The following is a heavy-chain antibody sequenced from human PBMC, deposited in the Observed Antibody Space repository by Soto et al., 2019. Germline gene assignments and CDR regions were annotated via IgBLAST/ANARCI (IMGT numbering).Heavy chain of an antibody. J-gene: IGHJ6*02. D-gene: IGHD2-15*01. CDR2: ISSSSSYI. V-gene: IGHV3-21*01. CDR3: ARDQEGCIGGSCYLPYYYYGMDV. CDR1: GFTFSSYS. Sequence: EVQLVESGGGLVKPGGSLRLSCAASGFTFSSYSMNWVRQAPGKGLEWVSSISSSSSYIYYADSVKGRFTISRDNAKNSLYLQMNSLRAEDTAVYYCARDQEGCIGGSCYLPYYYYGMDVWGQGTTVTVSS.